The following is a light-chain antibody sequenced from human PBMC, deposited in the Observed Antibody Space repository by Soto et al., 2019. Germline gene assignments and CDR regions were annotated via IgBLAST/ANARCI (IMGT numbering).Light chain of an antibody. CDR2: GAS. CDR3: QQRSNWPVT. Sequence: EIVLTQSPATLASSPGERATLSCRASQSVSSSLAWYQQKPGQAPRLLIYGASNRAGGIPARFSGSGSATDFTLSISSREPDDFAVYYCQQRSNWPVTFGQGTRLEIK. CDR1: QSVSSS. J-gene: IGKJ5*01. V-gene: IGKV3-11*01.